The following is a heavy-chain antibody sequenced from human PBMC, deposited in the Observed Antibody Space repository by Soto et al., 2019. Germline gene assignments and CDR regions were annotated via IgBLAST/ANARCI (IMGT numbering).Heavy chain of an antibody. J-gene: IGHJ3*02. V-gene: IGHV1-69*06. D-gene: IGHD3-22*01. CDR3: ARDSSGSGAFDI. CDR2: IIPIFGTA. Sequence: ASVKVSCKASGGTFSSYAISWVRQAPGQGLEWMGGIIPIFGTANYAQKFQGRVTITADKSTSTAYMELSSLRSEDTAVYYCARDSSGSGAFDIWGQGTMVTVSS. CDR1: GGTFSSYA.